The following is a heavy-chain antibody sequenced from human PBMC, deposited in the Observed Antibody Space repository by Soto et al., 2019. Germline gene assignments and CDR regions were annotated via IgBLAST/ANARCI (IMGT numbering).Heavy chain of an antibody. V-gene: IGHV3-23*01. CDR3: AKGDYYDSSGYDS. Sequence: GGSLRLSCAASGFTFSSYAMSWVRQAPGKGLEWVSAISGSGGSTYYAGSVKGRFTISRDNSKNTLYLQMNSLRAEDTAVYYCAKGDYYDSSGYDSWGQGTLVTVSS. CDR1: GFTFSSYA. J-gene: IGHJ5*01. CDR2: ISGSGGST. D-gene: IGHD3-22*01.